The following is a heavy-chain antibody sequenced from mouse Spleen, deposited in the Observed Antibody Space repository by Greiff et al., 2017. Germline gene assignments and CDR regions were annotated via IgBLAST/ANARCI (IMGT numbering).Heavy chain of an antibody. Sequence: VQLQQSGPGLVAPSQSLSITCTVSGFSLTSYGVDWVRQSPGKGLEWLGVIWGGGSTNYNSALKSRLSISKDNSKSQVFLKMNSLQTDDTAMYYCASDLLTYYGSSPFAYWGQGTLVTVSA. V-gene: IGHV2-6*01. CDR1: GFSLTSYG. D-gene: IGHD1-1*01. CDR3: ASDLLTYYGSSPFAY. CDR2: IWGGGST. J-gene: IGHJ3*01.